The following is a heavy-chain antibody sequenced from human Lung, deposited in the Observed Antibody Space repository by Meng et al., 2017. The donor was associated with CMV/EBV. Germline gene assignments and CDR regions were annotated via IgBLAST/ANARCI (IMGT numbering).Heavy chain of an antibody. CDR3: ARTCRSTCCSDFDY. J-gene: IGHJ4*02. V-gene: IGHV1-8*01. D-gene: IGHD2-2*01. CDR1: GYTFTSYD. Sequence: ASVKVSCKASGYTFTSYDINWVRQATGQGLEWMGWMNPNSGNTGYAQKFQGRVTMTRNTSISTAYMELSSLRSEDTAVYYCARTCRSTCCSDFDYWGQGTLVTVSS. CDR2: MNPNSGNT.